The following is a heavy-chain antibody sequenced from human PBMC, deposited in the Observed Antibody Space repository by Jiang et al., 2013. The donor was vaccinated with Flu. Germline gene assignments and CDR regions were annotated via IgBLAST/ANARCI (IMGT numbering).Heavy chain of an antibody. CDR3: ARHGSGWYISYYFDY. Sequence: GSGLVKPSETLSLTCTVSGGSISSSSYYWGWIRQPPGKGLEWIGSIYYSGSTYYNPSLKSRVTISVDTSKNQFSLKLSSVTAADTAVYYCARHGSGWYISYYFDYWGQGTLVTVSS. V-gene: IGHV4-39*01. D-gene: IGHD6-19*01. CDR1: GGSISSSSYY. J-gene: IGHJ4*02. CDR2: IYYSGST.